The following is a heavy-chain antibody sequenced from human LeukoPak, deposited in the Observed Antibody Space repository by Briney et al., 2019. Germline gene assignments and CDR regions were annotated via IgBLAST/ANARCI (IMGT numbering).Heavy chain of an antibody. D-gene: IGHD6-6*01. V-gene: IGHV1-8*01. J-gene: IGHJ6*03. Sequence: ASVKVSCKASGYTFTSYDINWVRQATGQGLEWMGWTNPNSGNTGYAQKFQGRVTMTRNTSISTAYMELSSLRSEDTAVYYCARGGDEYSSSSGAYYYYYYMDVWGKGTTVTVSS. CDR3: ARGGDEYSSSSGAYYYYYYMDV. CDR1: GYTFTSYD. CDR2: TNPNSGNT.